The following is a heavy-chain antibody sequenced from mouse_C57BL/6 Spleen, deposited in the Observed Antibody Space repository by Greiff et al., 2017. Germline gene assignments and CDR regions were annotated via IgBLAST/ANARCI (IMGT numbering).Heavy chain of an antibody. CDR3: ARERYDYEYYYAMDY. J-gene: IGHJ4*01. Sequence: VQLQQSGAELVRPGASVKLSCKASGYTFTDSYINWVKQRPGQGLEWIARIYPGSGNTYYNEKFKGKATLTAEKSSSTAYMQLSSLTSEDSAVYFCARERYDYEYYYAMDYWGQGTSVTVSS. D-gene: IGHD2-4*01. V-gene: IGHV1-76*01. CDR2: IYPGSGNT. CDR1: GYTFTDSY.